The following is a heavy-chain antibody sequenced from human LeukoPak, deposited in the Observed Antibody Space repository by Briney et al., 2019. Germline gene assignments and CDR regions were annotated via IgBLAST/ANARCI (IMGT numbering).Heavy chain of an antibody. CDR1: GFTFSTYS. D-gene: IGHD3-10*01. Sequence: QSGGSLRLSCAASGFTFSTYSMNWVRQAPGKGLEWLSDISRSSTDTNYADSVKGRFTISRDNAKNSLFLQLNSLRAEDTAVYYCARKTYYYDSGSYSKSYYFDYWGQGTLVTVSS. J-gene: IGHJ4*02. CDR3: ARKTYYYDSGSYSKSYYFDY. V-gene: IGHV3-48*04. CDR2: ISRSSTDT.